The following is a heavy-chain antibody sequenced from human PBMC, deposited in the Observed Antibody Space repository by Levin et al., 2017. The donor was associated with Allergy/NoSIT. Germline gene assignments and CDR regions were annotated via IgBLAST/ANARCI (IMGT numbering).Heavy chain of an antibody. CDR2: FDPVDGET. J-gene: IGHJ4*02. Sequence: ASVKVSCKISGYSLTELSIHWVRQAPGKGLEWMGGFDPVDGETIYAQNFQGRVTMSEDTSTDTCYMELSSLRSEDTAVYYCATDLQFGVVISDYWGQGTLVTVSS. V-gene: IGHV1-24*01. CDR1: GYSLTELS. CDR3: ATDLQFGVVISDY. D-gene: IGHD3-3*01.